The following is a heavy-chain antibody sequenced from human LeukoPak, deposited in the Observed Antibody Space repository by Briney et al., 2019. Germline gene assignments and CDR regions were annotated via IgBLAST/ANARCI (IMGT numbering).Heavy chain of an antibody. V-gene: IGHV4-39*07. CDR1: GGSISSGSYY. CDR2: INHSGST. J-gene: IGHJ3*02. CDR3: ARYRYSYGLRYAFDI. Sequence: PSETLSLTCTVSGGSISSGSYYWSWIRQPPGKGLEWIGEINHSGSTNYNPSLKSRVTISVDTSKNQFSLKLSSVTAADTAVYYCARYRYSYGLRYAFDIWGQGTMVTVSS. D-gene: IGHD5-18*01.